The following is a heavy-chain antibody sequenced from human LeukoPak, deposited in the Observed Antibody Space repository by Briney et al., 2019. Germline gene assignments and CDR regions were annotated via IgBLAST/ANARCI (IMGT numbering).Heavy chain of an antibody. CDR3: ASPRQAPAQIVATQGGAFDI. CDR2: INPNSGGT. V-gene: IGHV1-2*04. CDR1: GYTFTGYY. Sequence: GASVKVSCKASGYTFTGYYMHWVRQAPGQGLEWMGWINPNSGGTNYAQKFQGWVTMTRDTSISTAYMELSRLRSDDTAVYYCASPRQAPAQIVATQGGAFDIWGQGTMVTVSS. J-gene: IGHJ3*02. D-gene: IGHD5-12*01.